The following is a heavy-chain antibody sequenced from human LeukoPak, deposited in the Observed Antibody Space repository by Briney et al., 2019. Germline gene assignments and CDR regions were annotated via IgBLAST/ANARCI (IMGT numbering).Heavy chain of an antibody. Sequence: SETLSLTCTVSGGSISSYYWSWIRQPPGKGLEWIGRIYTSGSTNYNPSLKSRVTMSVDTSKNQFSLKLSSVTAADTAVYYCARDTITMVRGVIRKNWFDPWGQGTLVTVSS. J-gene: IGHJ5*02. D-gene: IGHD3-10*01. CDR2: IYTSGST. CDR1: GGSISSYY. CDR3: ARDTITMVRGVIRKNWFDP. V-gene: IGHV4-4*07.